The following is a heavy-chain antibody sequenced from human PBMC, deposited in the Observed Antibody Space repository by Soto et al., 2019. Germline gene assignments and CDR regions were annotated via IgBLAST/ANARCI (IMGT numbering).Heavy chain of an antibody. Sequence: ASVKVSCKASGYTFTGYYMHWFRHYPGQWLEWMGWINPNSGGTNYAQKFQGWVTMTRDTSISTAYMELTSVTAADTAVYYCARDYYDTLTGFRAEYFQHWGPGTLVTVSS. CDR3: ARDYYDTLTGFRAEYFQH. D-gene: IGHD3-9*01. V-gene: IGHV1-2*04. CDR2: INPNSGGT. CDR1: GYTFTGYY. J-gene: IGHJ1*01.